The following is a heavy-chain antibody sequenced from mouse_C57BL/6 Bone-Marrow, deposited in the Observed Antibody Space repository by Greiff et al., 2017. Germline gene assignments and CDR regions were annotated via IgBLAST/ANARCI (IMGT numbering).Heavy chain of an antibody. V-gene: IGHV5-17*01. J-gene: IGHJ1*03. CDR3: AVYYYGSRRYFDV. CDR1: GFTFSDYG. Sequence: EVMLVESGGGLVKPGGSLKLSCAASGFTFSDYGMHWVRQAPEKGLEWVAYISSGSSTIYYADTVKGRFTISIDNAKNTLFLQMTSLRSADTAMYYCAVYYYGSRRYFDVWGTGTTVTVSS. D-gene: IGHD1-1*01. CDR2: ISSGSSTI.